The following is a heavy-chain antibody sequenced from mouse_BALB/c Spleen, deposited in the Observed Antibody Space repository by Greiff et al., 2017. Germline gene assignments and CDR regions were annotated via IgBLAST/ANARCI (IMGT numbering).Heavy chain of an antibody. V-gene: IGHV3-2*02. J-gene: IGHJ2*01. CDR1: GYSITSDYA. CDR3: ARRGYGSSPFDY. Sequence: EVKLVESGPGLVKPSQSLSLTCTVTGYSITSDYAWNWIRQFPGNKLEWMGYISYSGSTSYNPSLKSRISITRDTSKNQFFLQLNSVTTEDTATYYCARRGYGSSPFDYWGQGTTLTVSS. D-gene: IGHD1-1*01. CDR2: ISYSGST.